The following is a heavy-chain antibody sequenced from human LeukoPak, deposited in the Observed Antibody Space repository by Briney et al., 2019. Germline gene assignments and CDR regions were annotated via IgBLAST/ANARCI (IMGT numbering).Heavy chain of an antibody. CDR2: IYPGDSDT. V-gene: IGHV5-51*01. CDR1: GYRFTSYW. CDR3: ARVEQDSSSWYVY. J-gene: IGHJ4*02. D-gene: IGHD6-13*01. Sequence: GESLKISCKGSGYRFTSYWIGWVRQMPGKGLEWMGIIYPGDSDTRYSPSFQGQVTISADKSISTAYLQWSSLKASDTAIYYCARVEQDSSSWYVYWGQGTLVTVSS.